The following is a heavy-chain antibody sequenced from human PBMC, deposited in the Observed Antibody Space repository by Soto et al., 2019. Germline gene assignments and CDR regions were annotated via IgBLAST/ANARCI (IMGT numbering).Heavy chain of an antibody. CDR1: GFTFSSYG. CDR2: IWYDGSNK. J-gene: IGHJ4*02. V-gene: IGHV3-33*01. CDR3: ARDSEGPSLERRGSYPYYFDY. Sequence: GGSLRLSCAASGFTFSSYGMHWVRQAPGKGLEWVAVIWYDGSNKYYADSVKGRFTISRDNSKNTLYLQMNSLRAEDTAVYYCARDSEGPSLERRGSYPYYFDYWGQGTLVTVSS. D-gene: IGHD1-26*01.